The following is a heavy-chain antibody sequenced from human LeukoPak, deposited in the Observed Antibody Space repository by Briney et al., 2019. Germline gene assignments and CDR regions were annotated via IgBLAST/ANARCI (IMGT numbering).Heavy chain of an antibody. CDR2: IIPILGIA. CDR1: GGTFSSYA. D-gene: IGHD3-10*01. J-gene: IGHJ6*02. CDR3: ARTIDYYGSGSYYRRDYYYYYGMDV. V-gene: IGHV1-69*04. Sequence: SVKVSCKASGGTFSSYAISWVRQAPGQGLEWMGRIIPILGIANYAQKFQGRVTITADKSTSTAYMELSSLRSEDTAVYYCARTIDYYGSGSYYRRDYYYYYGMDVWGQGTTVTVSS.